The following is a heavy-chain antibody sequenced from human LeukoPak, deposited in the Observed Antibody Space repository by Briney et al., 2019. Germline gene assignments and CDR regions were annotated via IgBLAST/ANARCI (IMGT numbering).Heavy chain of an antibody. CDR2: IYTSGST. J-gene: IGHJ3*02. CDR1: GGSISGYH. CDR3: ARDPLRGWLQSGAFDI. Sequence: SETLSLTCNVSGGSISGYHWSWIRQPPGKGLEWIGRIYTSGSTNYNPSLKSRVTISVDTSKNQFSLKLSSVTAADTAVYYCARDPLRGWLQSGAFDIWGQGTMVTVSS. D-gene: IGHD5-24*01. V-gene: IGHV4-4*08.